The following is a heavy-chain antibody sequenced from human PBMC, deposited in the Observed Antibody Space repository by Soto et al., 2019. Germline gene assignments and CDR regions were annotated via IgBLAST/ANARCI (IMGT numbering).Heavy chain of an antibody. V-gene: IGHV3-74*01. CDR2: INPDGSKT. Sequence: GGSLRLSCAASGFKFSDSWMHWVRQAPGKGLVWVSRINPDGSKTHYADSVRGRFTISRDNAKNTLYLQMNSLRAEDTAVYYCAKGSSSSVPYHYFMDVWGKGTTVTVSS. D-gene: IGHD6-6*01. J-gene: IGHJ6*03. CDR1: GFKFSDSW. CDR3: AKGSSSSVPYHYFMDV.